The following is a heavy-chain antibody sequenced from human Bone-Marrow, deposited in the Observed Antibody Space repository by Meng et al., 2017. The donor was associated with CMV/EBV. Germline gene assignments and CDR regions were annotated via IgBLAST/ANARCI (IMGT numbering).Heavy chain of an antibody. Sequence: ASVKVSCKASGGTFSSYAISWVRQAPGQGLEWMGWINPNSGGTNYAQKFQGRVTMTRDTSISTAYMELSRLRSDDTAVYYCARGTIVLMVYALDYWGQGTLVTVSS. CDR3: ARGTIVLMVYALDY. J-gene: IGHJ4*02. CDR2: INPNSGGT. D-gene: IGHD2-8*01. CDR1: GGTFSSYA. V-gene: IGHV1-2*02.